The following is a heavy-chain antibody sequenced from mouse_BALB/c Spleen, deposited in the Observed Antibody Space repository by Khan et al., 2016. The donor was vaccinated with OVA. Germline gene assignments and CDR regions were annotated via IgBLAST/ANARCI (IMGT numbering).Heavy chain of an antibody. D-gene: IGHD4-1*01. V-gene: IGHV3-2*02. J-gene: IGHJ4*01. CDR2: ITNNGST. CDR3: ASELGRYYAMDY. CDR1: GYSITRDYA. Sequence: EVKLLESGHGLVKPSQSLSLTCTVTGYSITRDYAWNWIRQFPGNKLEWMGYITNNGSTNYNPSLKSRISITRDTSKNQFFLQLNSVTTEDTATYYCASELGRYYAMDYWGQGTSVTVSS.